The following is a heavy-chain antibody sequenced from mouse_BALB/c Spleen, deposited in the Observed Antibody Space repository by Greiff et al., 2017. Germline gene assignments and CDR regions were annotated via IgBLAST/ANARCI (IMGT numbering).Heavy chain of an antibody. CDR2: IWSGGST. Sequence: QAQLQQSGPGLVQPSQSLSITCTVSGFSLTSYGVHWVRQSPGKGLEWLGVIWSGGSTDYNAAFISRLSISKDNSKSQVFFKMNSLQANDTAIYYCARNDFYYGSSYGYWYFDVWGAGTTVSVSS. V-gene: IGHV2-2*02. CDR3: ARNDFYYGSSYGYWYFDV. J-gene: IGHJ1*01. D-gene: IGHD1-1*01. CDR1: GFSLTSYG.